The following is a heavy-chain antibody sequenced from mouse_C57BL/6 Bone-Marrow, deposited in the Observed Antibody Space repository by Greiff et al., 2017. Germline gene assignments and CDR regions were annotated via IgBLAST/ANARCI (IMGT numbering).Heavy chain of an antibody. J-gene: IGHJ1*03. V-gene: IGHV1-20*01. D-gene: IGHD1-1*01. CDR1: GYSFTGYF. Sequence: EVQGVESGPELVKPGDSVKISCKASGYSFTGYFMNWVMQSHGKSLEWIGRINPYNGDTFYNQKFKGKATLTVDKSSSTAHMELRSLTSEDSAVYYCARGSFGITTVVAYWYFDVWGTGTTVTVSS. CDR2: INPYNGDT. CDR3: ARGSFGITTVVAYWYFDV.